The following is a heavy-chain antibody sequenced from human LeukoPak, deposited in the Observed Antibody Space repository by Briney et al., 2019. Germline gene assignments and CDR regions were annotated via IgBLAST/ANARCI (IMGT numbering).Heavy chain of an antibody. D-gene: IGHD3-3*01. CDR2: ISGRGTTK. J-gene: IGHJ4*01. V-gene: IGHV3-23*01. CDR3: ARRFCNGARCWGGFDY. CDR1: GFIFNNYA. Sequence: GGSLTLSCTTSGFIFNNYAMTWVRQVPGEGLEWVASISGRGTTKYYGDSVKGRFTISRDNVTKTMFLQMNSLRGEDSAIYFCARRFCNGARCWGGFDYWGPGTLVTVS.